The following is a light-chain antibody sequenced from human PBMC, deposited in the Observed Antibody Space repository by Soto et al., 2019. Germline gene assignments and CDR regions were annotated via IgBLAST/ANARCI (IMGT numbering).Light chain of an antibody. V-gene: IGKV3-20*01. CDR3: LHYGTAQWT. J-gene: IGKJ1*01. Sequence: EVVLTQSPATLSLSPGERATLSCRASQSVTRSSLAWYQQKPGQSPRLLISGASSRATGIPDRFSGGGSGTDFIFNITSLEPDDFAMYYCLHYGTAQWTFGQGTKVDI. CDR1: QSVTRSS. CDR2: GAS.